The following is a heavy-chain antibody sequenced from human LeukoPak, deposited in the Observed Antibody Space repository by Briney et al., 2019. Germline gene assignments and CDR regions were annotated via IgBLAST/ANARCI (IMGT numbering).Heavy chain of an antibody. Sequence: SLRLSCAASGFTFSHYWMTWVRQAPGKGLEWVSGISWNSGSIGYADSVKGRFTISRDNAKNSLYLQMNSLRAEDTALYYCAKGSRAARLGIYFDYWGQGTLVTVSS. J-gene: IGHJ4*02. CDR1: GFTFSHYW. V-gene: IGHV3-9*01. D-gene: IGHD6-6*01. CDR2: ISWNSGSI. CDR3: AKGSRAARLGIYFDY.